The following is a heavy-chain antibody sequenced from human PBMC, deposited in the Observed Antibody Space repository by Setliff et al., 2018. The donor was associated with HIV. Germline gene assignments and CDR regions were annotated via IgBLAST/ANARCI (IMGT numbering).Heavy chain of an antibody. CDR2: IIPIFGAA. D-gene: IGHD4-4*01. V-gene: IGHV1-69*13. J-gene: IGHJ6*03. Sequence: SVKVSCKASGGTLSSYAISWVRQAPGQGLEWMGGIIPIFGAANYAQKFQGRVTITADESTSTVYMEVSGLRFEDTAVYSCAKDGPTVIEGSYMDVWGKGTTVTVSS. CDR3: AKDGPTVIEGSYMDV. CDR1: GGTLSSYA.